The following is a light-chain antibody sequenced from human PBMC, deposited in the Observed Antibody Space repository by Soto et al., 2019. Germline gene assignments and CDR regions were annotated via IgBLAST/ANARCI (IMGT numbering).Light chain of an antibody. CDR2: AAS. CDR3: QHSYTSPFT. CDR1: QSIRRY. V-gene: IGKV1-39*01. Sequence: DIQMTQSPSSLSASVGDRITITCRASQSIRRYLNWYQQKPGKPPNLLIYAASNLQSGVPSRFSGSGSGTDFPLTISSLQPEDFATYHCQHSYTSPFTFGPGTKVDIK. J-gene: IGKJ3*01.